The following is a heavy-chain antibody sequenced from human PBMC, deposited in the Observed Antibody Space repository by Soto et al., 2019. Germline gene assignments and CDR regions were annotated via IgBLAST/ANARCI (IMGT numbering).Heavy chain of an antibody. CDR2: ISYDGSNK. CDR3: ARGLSGSYWGWFDP. CDR1: GFTFSSYA. V-gene: IGHV3-30-3*01. D-gene: IGHD1-26*01. Sequence: PGGSLRLSCAASGFTFSSYAMHWVRQAPGKGLEWVAVISYDGSNKYYADSVKGRFTISRDNSKNTLYLQMNSLRAEDTAVYYCARGLSGSYWGWFDPWGQGTLVTVSS. J-gene: IGHJ5*02.